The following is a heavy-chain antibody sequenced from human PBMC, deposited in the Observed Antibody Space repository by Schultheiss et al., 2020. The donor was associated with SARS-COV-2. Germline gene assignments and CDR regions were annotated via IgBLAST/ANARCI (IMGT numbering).Heavy chain of an antibody. V-gene: IGHV4-39*01. Sequence: SETLSLTCAVYGGSFSAYYWGWIRQPPGKGLEWIGSIYYSGSTYYNPSLKSRVTISVDTSKNQFSLKLSSVTAADTAVYYCARITTHDYFGMDVWGQGTTVTVSS. CDR1: GGSFSAYY. CDR3: ARITTHDYFGMDV. CDR2: IYYSGST. D-gene: IGHD3-22*01. J-gene: IGHJ6*02.